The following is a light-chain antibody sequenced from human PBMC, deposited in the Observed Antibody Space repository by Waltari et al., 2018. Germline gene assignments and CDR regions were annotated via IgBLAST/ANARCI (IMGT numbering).Light chain of an antibody. CDR1: SSNIGSST. Sequence: QSVLTQPPSASGTPGQRVTISCSGSSSNIGSSTVNWYQQLPGTAPKLLIYSNNQRPSGVPDRFSGSKSGPSASLAISGLQSEDEADYYCAAWDDSLNGVVFGGGTKLTVL. CDR2: SNN. J-gene: IGLJ2*01. V-gene: IGLV1-44*01. CDR3: AAWDDSLNGVV.